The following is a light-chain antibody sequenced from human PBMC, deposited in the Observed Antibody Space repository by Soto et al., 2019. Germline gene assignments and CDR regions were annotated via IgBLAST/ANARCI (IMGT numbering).Light chain of an antibody. V-gene: IGLV1-47*02. CDR1: SSNIGSNY. CDR3: AAWDDSLRGV. J-gene: IGLJ3*02. Sequence: QSVLTQPPSASGTPGQRVTISCSGSSSNIGSNYVYWYQQLPGTAPKLLIYGNNQRPSGVPDRFSGSKSGTSASLAISGLRSEDEADYYCAAWDDSLRGVFGGGTKLTVL. CDR2: GNN.